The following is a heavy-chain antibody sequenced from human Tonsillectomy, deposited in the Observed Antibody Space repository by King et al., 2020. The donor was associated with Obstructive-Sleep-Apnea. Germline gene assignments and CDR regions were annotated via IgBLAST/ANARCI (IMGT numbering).Heavy chain of an antibody. D-gene: IGHD5-18*01. J-gene: IGHJ6*02. CDR2: IKEDGGDK. CDR1: GFTFGNYC. Sequence: VQLVESGGGLVQPGGSLRLSCAASGFTFGNYCMSWVRQAPGKGLEWVANIKEDGGDKYYVDSVKGRFTISRDNAKNSLCLQMNSLRAEDTAVYYCASAHSLGYSFGDNTMDVGGQGTTVTVSS. CDR3: ASAHSLGYSFGDNTMDV. V-gene: IGHV3-7*03.